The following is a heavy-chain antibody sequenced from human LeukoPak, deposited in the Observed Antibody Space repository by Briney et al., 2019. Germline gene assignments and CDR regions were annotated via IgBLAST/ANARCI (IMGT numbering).Heavy chain of an antibody. D-gene: IGHD2-2*02. CDR2: IYYSGRT. J-gene: IGHJ3*02. Sequence: SETLSLTCTVSGGSISSYYWSWIRQPPGKGLEWIGYIYYSGRTHYNPSLKSRVTISVDTSKNQFSLKLSSVTSADTAVYYCARATGAGAPYTTDIGGQGTMVTVS. CDR1: GGSISSYY. CDR3: ARATGAGAPYTTDI. V-gene: IGHV4-59*08.